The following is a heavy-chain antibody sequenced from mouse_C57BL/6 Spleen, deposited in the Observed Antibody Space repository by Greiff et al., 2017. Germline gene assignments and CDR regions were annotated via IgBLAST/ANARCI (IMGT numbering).Heavy chain of an antibody. CDR1: GFTFSSYA. J-gene: IGHJ1*03. CDR2: ISDGGSYT. CDR3: ARDHSNWYFDV. V-gene: IGHV5-4*01. Sequence: EVKVVESGGGLVKPGGSLKLSCAASGFTFSSYAMSWVRQTPEKRLEWVATISDGGSYTYYPDNVKGRFTISRDNAKNNLYLQMSHLKSEDTAMYYCARDHSNWYFDVWGTGTTVTVTS. D-gene: IGHD1-2*01.